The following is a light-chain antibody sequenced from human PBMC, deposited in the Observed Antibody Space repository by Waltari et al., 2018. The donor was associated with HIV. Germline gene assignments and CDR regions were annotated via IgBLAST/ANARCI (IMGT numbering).Light chain of an antibody. Sequence: SYVLTQPPSVSVAPGQGARISCGGFNIGSKSVHWYQQKPGQDPLLVVYDDDDRPSGIPERFSGSNSENTAALTISRVEAGDEADYYCQVWDSSSDHSVFGTGTKVTVL. CDR2: DDD. CDR3: QVWDSSSDHSV. J-gene: IGLJ1*01. CDR1: NIGSKS. V-gene: IGLV3-21*02.